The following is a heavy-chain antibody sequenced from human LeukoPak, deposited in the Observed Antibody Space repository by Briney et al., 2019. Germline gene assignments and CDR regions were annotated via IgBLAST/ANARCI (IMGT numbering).Heavy chain of an antibody. CDR2: FYSGGKT. CDR1: GFTVSSSY. CDR3: AKGSSPFDY. D-gene: IGHD6-13*01. Sequence: GGSLRLSCAASGFTVSSSYMSWVRQAPGKGLEWVSVFYSGGKTYYTDSVKGRFTISRDNSKNTLYLQMNSLRAEDTAVYYCAKGSSPFDYWGQGTLVTVSS. V-gene: IGHV3-53*01. J-gene: IGHJ4*02.